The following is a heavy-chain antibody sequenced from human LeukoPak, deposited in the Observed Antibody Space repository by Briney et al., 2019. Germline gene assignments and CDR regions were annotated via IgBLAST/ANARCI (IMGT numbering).Heavy chain of an antibody. CDR3: ARGGTPGFSTGRIDF. CDR2: LYCAGST. J-gene: IGHJ4*02. Sequence: GGSLRLSCAASGFNVSSNYMSWVRQAPGKGLEWVSVLYCAGSTYYADSVKGRFTISRHDSHNTLFLQMNSLRAEDTALYYCARGGTPGFSTGRIDFWGQGTLVTVSS. D-gene: IGHD6-19*01. CDR1: GFNVSSNY. V-gene: IGHV3-53*04.